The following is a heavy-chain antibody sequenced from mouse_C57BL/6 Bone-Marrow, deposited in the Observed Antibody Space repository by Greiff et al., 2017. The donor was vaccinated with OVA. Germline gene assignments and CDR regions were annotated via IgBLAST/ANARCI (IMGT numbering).Heavy chain of an antibody. J-gene: IGHJ4*01. V-gene: IGHV2-9-1*01. Sequence: VKLVESGPGLVAPSQSLSITCTVSGFSLTSYAISWVRQPPGKGLEWLGVIWTGGGTNYNSALKSRLSISKDNSKSQVFLKMNSLQTDDTARYYCARGGYYCYPYAMDYCGQGTSVTVSS. CDR3: ARGGYYCYPYAMDY. CDR1: GFSLTSYA. D-gene: IGHD2-12*01. CDR2: IWTGGGT.